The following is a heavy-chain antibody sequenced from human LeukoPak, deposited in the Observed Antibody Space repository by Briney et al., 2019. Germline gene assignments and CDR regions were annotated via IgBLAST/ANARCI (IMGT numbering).Heavy chain of an antibody. CDR3: ARVSPLNYFDY. Sequence: GGSLRLSCAASGSTFSDYYMSWIRQAPGKGLEWVSYISSSGSTIYYADSVKGRFTISRDNAKNSLYLQMNSLRAEDTAVYYCARVSPLNYFDYWGQGTLVTVSS. V-gene: IGHV3-11*01. J-gene: IGHJ4*02. CDR2: ISSSGSTI. CDR1: GSTFSDYY.